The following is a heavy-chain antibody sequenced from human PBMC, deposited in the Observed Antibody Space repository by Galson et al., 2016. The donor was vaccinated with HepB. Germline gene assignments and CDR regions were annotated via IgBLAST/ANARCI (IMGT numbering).Heavy chain of an antibody. J-gene: IGHJ4*02. V-gene: IGHV3-53*01. CDR2: IYSGGST. CDR1: GFSVSNNH. CDR3: ARDRGAA. D-gene: IGHD6-25*01. Sequence: SLRLSCAASGFSVSNNHMRWVRQAPGKGLEWVSLIYSGGSTYYADSVKGRFTISRDNSKNTLYLQMNSLRAEDTAVYYCARDRGAAWGQGTLVTVSS.